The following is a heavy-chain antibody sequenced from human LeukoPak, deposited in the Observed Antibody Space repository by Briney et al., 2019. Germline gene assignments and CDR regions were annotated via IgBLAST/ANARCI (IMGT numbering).Heavy chain of an antibody. CDR1: GFTFSFYG. CDR2: ISGDGGIT. CDR3: ARTGPLHFYY. D-gene: IGHD1-1*01. J-gene: IGHJ4*02. V-gene: IGHV3-23*01. Sequence: PGGSLRLSCAASGFTFSFYGLSWVRQAPGKGLECVSAISGDGGITLYADSVKGRFTVSRDNSKNTLYLQMNSLRADDTAVYYCARTGPLHFYYWGQGTLVTVSS.